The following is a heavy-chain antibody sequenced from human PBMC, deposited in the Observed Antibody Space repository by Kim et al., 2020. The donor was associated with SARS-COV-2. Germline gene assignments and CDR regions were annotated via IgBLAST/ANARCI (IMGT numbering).Heavy chain of an antibody. D-gene: IGHD3-10*01. J-gene: IGHJ6*02. CDR3: ARGVRGVMSGNYYDYGMDV. CDR2: IYDSGST. Sequence: SETLSLTCTVSGGSISNYYWSWIRQPPGEGLEWIGYIYDSGSTHYNPSLKSRVTISLDTSKNQFSLKLTSVTAADTAVYYCARGVRGVMSGNYYDYGMDVWGQGTTVTVSS. V-gene: IGHV4-59*01. CDR1: GGSISNYY.